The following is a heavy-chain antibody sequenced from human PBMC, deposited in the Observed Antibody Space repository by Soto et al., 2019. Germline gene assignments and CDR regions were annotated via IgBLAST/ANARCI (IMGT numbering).Heavy chain of an antibody. D-gene: IGHD2-15*01. CDR2: INPSSGAT. Sequence: ASVKVSCKASGYSFTDYYMHWVRQAPGQGLEWMGWINPSSGATKYAQNFQGRVTMTRVTSISTAYLVLGSLRSDDTALYYCAKDPNIVVGTRGLDVWGRGTTVTVSS. V-gene: IGHV1-2*02. CDR3: AKDPNIVVGTRGLDV. J-gene: IGHJ6*02. CDR1: GYSFTDYY.